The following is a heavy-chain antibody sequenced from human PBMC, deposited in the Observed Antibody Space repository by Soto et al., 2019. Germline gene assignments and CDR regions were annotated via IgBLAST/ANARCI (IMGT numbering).Heavy chain of an antibody. J-gene: IGHJ4*02. CDR3: ARDLYAPFFDY. D-gene: IGHD3-16*01. Sequence: EVQLVESGGGLVKPGGSLRLSCAASEFTFSTYTMTWVRQGPGKGLEWVSSISRYSDYIYYADSVKGRFTISRDNAKNRVSLQMNPLRAENRAEYYCARDLYAPFFDYRVRETLFTVSP. V-gene: IGHV3-21*01. CDR2: ISRYSDYI. CDR1: EFTFSTYT.